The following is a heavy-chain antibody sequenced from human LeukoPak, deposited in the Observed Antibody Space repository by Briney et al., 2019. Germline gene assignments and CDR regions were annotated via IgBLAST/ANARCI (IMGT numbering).Heavy chain of an antibody. CDR3: ARVPYYDFWSGKSLLYFDY. CDR1: GYTFTSYD. V-gene: IGHV1-8*01. J-gene: IGHJ4*02. D-gene: IGHD3-3*01. Sequence: ASVKVSCKASGYTFTSYDINWVRQATGQGLEWMGWMNPNSGNTGYAQKFQGRVTMTRNTSISTAHMELSSLRSEDTAVYYCARVPYYDFWSGKSLLYFDYWGQGTLVTVSS. CDR2: MNPNSGNT.